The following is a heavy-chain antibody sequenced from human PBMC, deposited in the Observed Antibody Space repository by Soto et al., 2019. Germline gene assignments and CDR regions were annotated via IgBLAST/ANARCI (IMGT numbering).Heavy chain of an antibody. V-gene: IGHV4-4*07. CDR2: MSSSWVT. CDR1: GVSISNKY. CDR3: SRALDSTGWYRDDAFDI. Sequence: PSQTLSRTCTVSGVSISNKYWSFIRQPAGKGLEWIVRMSSSWVTNYSASLKSRVTVSVYMSKTQFSLKLSSVTATDAAVYYCSRALDSTGWYRDDAFDICGQGTLV. D-gene: IGHD6-19*01. J-gene: IGHJ3*02.